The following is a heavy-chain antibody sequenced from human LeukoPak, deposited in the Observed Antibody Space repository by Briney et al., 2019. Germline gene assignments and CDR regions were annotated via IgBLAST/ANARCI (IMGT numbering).Heavy chain of an antibody. D-gene: IGHD3-3*01. Sequence: WVRQASGKGLEWVGYIFDSGTTYYNPSLKSRVTISVDTSKNQFSLKLSSVTAADTAVYYCARGPQVAIFGVVRPYYCYMDVWGKGTTVTVSS. CDR2: IFDSGTT. V-gene: IGHV4-30-4*08. J-gene: IGHJ6*03. CDR3: ARGPQVAIFGVVRPYYCYMDV.